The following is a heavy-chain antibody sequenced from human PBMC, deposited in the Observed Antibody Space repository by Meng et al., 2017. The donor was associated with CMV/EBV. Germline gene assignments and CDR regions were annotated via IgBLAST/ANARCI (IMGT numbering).Heavy chain of an antibody. CDR3: AKDPISNLPYYFDY. D-gene: IGHD4/OR15-4a*01. J-gene: IGHJ4*02. Sequence: GESLKISCAASGFTFSSYAMSWVRQAPGKGLEWVSAISGSGGSTYYADSVKGRFTISRDNSKNTLYLQMNSLRAEDTAVYYCAKDPISNLPYYFDYWGQGTLVTVFS. V-gene: IGHV3-23*01. CDR2: ISGSGGST. CDR1: GFTFSSYA.